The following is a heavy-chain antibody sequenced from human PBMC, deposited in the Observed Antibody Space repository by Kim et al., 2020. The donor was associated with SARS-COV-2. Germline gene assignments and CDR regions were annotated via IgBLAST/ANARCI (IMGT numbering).Heavy chain of an antibody. V-gene: IGHV1-3*01. J-gene: IGHJ6*02. CDR1: GYTFTSYA. CDR2: INAGNGNT. Sequence: ASVKVSCKASGYTFTSYAMHWVRQAPGQRLEWMGWINAGNGNTKYSQKFQGRVTITRDTSASTAYMELSSLKSEDTAVYYCARVSGTSSYYYYGMDVWGQGTTVTVSS. CDR3: ARVSGTSSYYYYGMDV. D-gene: IGHD6-19*01.